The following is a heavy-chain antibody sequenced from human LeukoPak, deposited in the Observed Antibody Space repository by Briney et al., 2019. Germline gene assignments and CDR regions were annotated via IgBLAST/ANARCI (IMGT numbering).Heavy chain of an antibody. CDR1: GFTFSSYA. CDR2: NSGSGGST. V-gene: IGHV3-23*01. Sequence: GGSLRLSCAASGFTFSSYAMSWVRQAPGKGLEWVSANSGSGGSTYYADSVKGRFTISRDNSKNTLYLQMNSLRAEDTAVCYCAKTPGATYYYDSSGYYYDDNYFDYWGQGTLVTVSS. D-gene: IGHD3-22*01. CDR3: AKTPGATYYYDSSGYYYDDNYFDY. J-gene: IGHJ4*02.